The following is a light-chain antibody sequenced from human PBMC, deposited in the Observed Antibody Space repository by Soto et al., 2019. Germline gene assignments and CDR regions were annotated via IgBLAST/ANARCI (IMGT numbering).Light chain of an antibody. CDR1: SSDVGGYNY. CDR2: EVT. CDR3: SSYTSSRTVL. Sequence: QSVLTQPASVSGSLGQSITISCTGTSSDVGGYNYVSWYQQHPGKDPKVVIFEVTKRPSGVSSRFSGSKSSNTASLTVSGLQAEDEGDYYCSSYTSSRTVLFGGGTKLTVL. V-gene: IGLV2-14*01. J-gene: IGLJ2*01.